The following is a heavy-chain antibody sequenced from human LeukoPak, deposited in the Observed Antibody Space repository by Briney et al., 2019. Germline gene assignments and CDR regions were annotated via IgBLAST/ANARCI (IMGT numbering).Heavy chain of an antibody. V-gene: IGHV3-21*01. CDR1: GFTFSSYS. CDR2: ISSSSSYI. J-gene: IGHJ4*02. Sequence: PGGSLRLSCAASGFTFSSYSMNWVRQAPGKGLEWVSSISSSSSYIYYADSVKGRLTISRDNAKNSLYLQMNSLRAEDTAVYYCATLGTYYYDSGTDYWGQGTLVTVSS. CDR3: ATLGTYYYDSGTDY. D-gene: IGHD3-10*01.